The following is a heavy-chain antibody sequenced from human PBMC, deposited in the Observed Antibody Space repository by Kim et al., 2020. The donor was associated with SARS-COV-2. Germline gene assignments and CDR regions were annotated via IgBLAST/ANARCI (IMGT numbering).Heavy chain of an antibody. CDR1: GFTFSSYA. CDR3: AKDGYYDFWSGASDYYYYYYMDV. CDR2: ISGSGGST. V-gene: IGHV3-23*01. J-gene: IGHJ6*03. D-gene: IGHD3-3*01. Sequence: GGSLRLSCAASGFTFSSYAMSWVRQAPGKGLEWVSAISGSGGSTYYADSVKGRFTISRDNSKNTLYLQMNSLRAEDTAVYYCAKDGYYDFWSGASDYYYYYYMDVWGKGTTGTVSS.